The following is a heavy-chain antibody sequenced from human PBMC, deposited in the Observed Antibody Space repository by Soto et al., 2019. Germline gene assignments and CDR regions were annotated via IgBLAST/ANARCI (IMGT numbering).Heavy chain of an antibody. CDR3: ARDRRHYYDSSGPDAFDI. Sequence: SVKVSCKASGGSFSSYAISWVRQAPGQGLEWMGGIIPIFGTANYAQKFQGRVTITADESTSTAYMELSSLRSEDTAVYYCARDRRHYYDSSGPDAFDIWGQGTMVTVSS. V-gene: IGHV1-69*13. CDR2: IIPIFGTA. D-gene: IGHD3-22*01. J-gene: IGHJ3*02. CDR1: GGSFSSYA.